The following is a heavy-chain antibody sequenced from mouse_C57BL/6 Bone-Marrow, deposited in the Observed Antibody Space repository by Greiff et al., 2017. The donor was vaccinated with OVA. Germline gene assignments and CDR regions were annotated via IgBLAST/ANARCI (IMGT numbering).Heavy chain of an antibody. CDR2: IYPRSGNT. D-gene: IGHD1-1*01. J-gene: IGHJ3*01. CDR1: GYTFTSYG. V-gene: IGHV1-81*01. Sequence: QVQLQQSGAELARPGASVKLSCKASGYTFTSYGISWVKQRTGQGLEWIGEIYPRSGNTYYNEKFKGKATLTADKSSSTAYMELRSLTSEDSAVYFCARSGYYGFAWFAYWGQGTLVTVSA. CDR3: ARSGYYGFAWFAY.